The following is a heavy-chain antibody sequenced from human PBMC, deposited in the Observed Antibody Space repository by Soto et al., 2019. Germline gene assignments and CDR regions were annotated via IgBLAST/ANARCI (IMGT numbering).Heavy chain of an antibody. J-gene: IGHJ4*02. CDR2: ISYDGNNK. D-gene: IGHD6-13*01. V-gene: IGHV3-30-3*01. Sequence: QVQLVESGGGVVQPGRSLRLSCAASGFTFSTYAMHRVRQAPGKGLEWVAVISYDGNNKYYADSVKGRCTISRDNSKNTLYVQMSSLRADDTAVYYCARVPRDSSTWSFDYWGQGTLVTVSS. CDR3: ARVPRDSSTWSFDY. CDR1: GFTFSTYA.